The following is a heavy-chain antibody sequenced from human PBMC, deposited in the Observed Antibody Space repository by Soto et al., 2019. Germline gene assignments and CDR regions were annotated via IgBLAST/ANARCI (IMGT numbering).Heavy chain of an antibody. V-gene: IGHV4-31*03. CDR2: IYYSGST. CDR3: ARVAIAAAGTYWFDY. CDR1: GGSISSGGYY. Sequence: QVQLQESGPGLVKPSQTLSLTCTVSGGSISSGGYYWSWIRQHPGKGLEWIGYIYYSGSTYYNPSHKSRVTISVDTSKNQFSLKLSSVTAADTAVYYCARVAIAAAGTYWFDYWGQGTLVTVSS. D-gene: IGHD6-13*01. J-gene: IGHJ4*02.